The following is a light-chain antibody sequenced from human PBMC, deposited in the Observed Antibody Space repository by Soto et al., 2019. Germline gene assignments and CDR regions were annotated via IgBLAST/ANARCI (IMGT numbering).Light chain of an antibody. J-gene: IGLJ1*01. V-gene: IGLV3-25*03. CDR1: ALPNQY. Sequence: SYELTQPPSMSVSPGQTARITCSGDALPNQYAYWYQQKPGQAPVVVIYKDSERPSGIPERFSGSSSGTTVTLTISGVQAEDEADYYCQSADNSGIYYVFGTGTKVTVL. CDR3: QSADNSGIYYV. CDR2: KDS.